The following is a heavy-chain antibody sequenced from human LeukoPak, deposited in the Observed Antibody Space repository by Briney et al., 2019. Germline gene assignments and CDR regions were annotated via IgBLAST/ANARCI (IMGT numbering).Heavy chain of an antibody. CDR1: GGSFSGYY. D-gene: IGHD3-22*01. J-gene: IGHJ4*02. CDR2: INHSGST. V-gene: IGHV4-34*01. CDR3: ARGNFYDSSVGY. Sequence: SETLSLTCAVYGGSFSGYYWSWIRQPPGKGLEWIGEINHSGSTNYNPSLKSRVTISVDTSKNQFSLKLSSVTAADTAVYYCARGNFYDSSVGYWGLGTLVTVSS.